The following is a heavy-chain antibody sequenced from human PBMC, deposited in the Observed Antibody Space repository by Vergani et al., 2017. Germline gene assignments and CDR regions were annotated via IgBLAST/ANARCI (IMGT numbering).Heavy chain of an antibody. D-gene: IGHD3-3*01. CDR3: ARTPAEITIFGVVIMGYYYYYMDV. J-gene: IGHJ6*03. V-gene: IGHV3-7*01. CDR2: IKQDGSEK. CDR1: GFTFSSYW. Sequence: EVQLVESGGGLVQPGGSLRLSCAASGFTFSSYWMSWVRQAPGKGLEWVANIKQDGSEKYYVDSVKGRFTISRDNAKNSLYLQMNSLRAEEAAVYYCARTPAEITIFGVVIMGYYYYYMDVWGKGTTVTVSS.